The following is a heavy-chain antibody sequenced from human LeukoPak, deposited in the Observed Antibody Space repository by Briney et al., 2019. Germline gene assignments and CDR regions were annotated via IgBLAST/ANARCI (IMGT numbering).Heavy chain of an antibody. CDR2: IYYSGST. CDR1: GGSISSGGYY. V-gene: IGHV4-31*03. Sequence: SETLSLTCTVSGGSISSGGYYWSWIRQHPGKGLEWIGYIYYSGSTYYNPSLKSRVTISVDTSKNQFSLKLSSVTAADTAVYYCARGSVTTGPFGMDVWGQGTTVTVSS. CDR3: ARGSVTTGPFGMDV. D-gene: IGHD5-18*01. J-gene: IGHJ6*02.